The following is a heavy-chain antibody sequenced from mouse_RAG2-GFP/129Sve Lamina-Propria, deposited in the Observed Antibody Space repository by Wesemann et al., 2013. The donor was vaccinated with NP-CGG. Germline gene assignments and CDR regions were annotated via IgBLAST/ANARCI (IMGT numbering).Heavy chain of an antibody. Sequence: EVQLQQSGPELVKPGASVKISCKASGYTFTDYYMNWVKQSHGKSLEWIGDINPNNGGTSYNQKFKGKATLTVDQSSSTAYMQLNSLTSEDSAVYFCARTGTFDYWGQGTTLTVSS. CDR3: ARTGTFDY. V-gene: IGHV1-26*01. CDR1: GYTFTDYY. J-gene: IGHJ2*01. CDR2: INPNNGGT. D-gene: IGHD4-1*01.